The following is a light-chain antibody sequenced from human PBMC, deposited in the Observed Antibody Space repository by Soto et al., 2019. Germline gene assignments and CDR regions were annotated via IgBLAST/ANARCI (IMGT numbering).Light chain of an antibody. J-gene: IGKJ2*01. V-gene: IGKV3-20*01. Sequence: EIVLTQSPGTLSLSPGERANLSCRASQSVSSSYLAWYQQKPGRAPRLLIYGASSRATGIPDRFSGSGSGTDFTLTISRLEPEDFAVYYCQQYGSSPLFGQGTKLE. CDR1: QSVSSSY. CDR2: GAS. CDR3: QQYGSSPL.